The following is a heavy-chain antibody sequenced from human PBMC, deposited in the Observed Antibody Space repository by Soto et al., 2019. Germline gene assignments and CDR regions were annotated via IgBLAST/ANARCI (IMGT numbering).Heavy chain of an antibody. CDR3: AGSTSYSSSWYVLMDV. Sequence: GESLKISCKGSGYSFTSYWIGWVRQMPGKGLEWMGIIYPGDSDTRYSPSFQGQVTISADKSISTAYLQWSSLKASDTAMYYCAGSTSYSSSWYVLMDVWGQGTTVTVSS. CDR1: GYSFTSYW. J-gene: IGHJ6*02. D-gene: IGHD6-13*01. CDR2: IYPGDSDT. V-gene: IGHV5-51*01.